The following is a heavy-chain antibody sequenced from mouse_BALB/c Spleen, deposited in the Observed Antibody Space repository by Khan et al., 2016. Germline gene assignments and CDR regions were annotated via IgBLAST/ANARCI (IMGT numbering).Heavy chain of an antibody. Sequence: EVQLQESGPDLVKPSQSLSLTCTVTGYSIPSHYSWHWIRHFPGNKLEWMGYIHYSGSTNYNPSLKGRISITRDTSKNQSFLQWNSVTTEDTATYYCATSTSGYWYDFDYWGQGTTLTVSS. CDR3: ATSTSGYWYDFDY. D-gene: IGHD3-1*01. CDR1: GYSIPSHYS. V-gene: IGHV3-1*02. J-gene: IGHJ2*01. CDR2: IHYSGST.